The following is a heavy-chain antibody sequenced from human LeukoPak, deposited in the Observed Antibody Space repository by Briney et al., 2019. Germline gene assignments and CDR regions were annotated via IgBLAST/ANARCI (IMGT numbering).Heavy chain of an antibody. J-gene: IGHJ4*02. D-gene: IGHD3-22*01. V-gene: IGHV5-51*01. CDR3: ARFRRDSSGYYSDC. Sequence: GESLKISCKGSENTFTNYWIGWVRQMPGKGLEWMGIIYPSDSDTKYSPSFQGQVTISADKSISAAYLQWSSLKASDTAMYYCARFRRDSSGYYSDCWGQGTLVTVSS. CDR1: ENTFTNYW. CDR2: IYPSDSDT.